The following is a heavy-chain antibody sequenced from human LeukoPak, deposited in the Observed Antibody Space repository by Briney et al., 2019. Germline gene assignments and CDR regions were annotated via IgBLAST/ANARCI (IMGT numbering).Heavy chain of an antibody. CDR3: ARSMVRGVIIDY. J-gene: IGHJ4*02. V-gene: IGHV3-33*01. D-gene: IGHD3-10*01. CDR1: GFTFSSYG. CDR2: IWYDGSNK. Sequence: GGSLRLSCAASGFTFSSYGMHWVRQAPGKGLEWVAVIWYDGSNKYYADSVKGQFTISRDNSKNTLYLQMNSLRAEDTAVYYCARSMVRGVIIDYWGQGTLVTVSS.